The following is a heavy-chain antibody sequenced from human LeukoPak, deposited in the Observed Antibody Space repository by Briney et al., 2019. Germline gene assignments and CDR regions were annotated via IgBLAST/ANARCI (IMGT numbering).Heavy chain of an antibody. Sequence: ASVKVSCKASGGTFSSYATSWVRQAPGQGLEWMGGIIPIFGTANYAQKFQGRVTITADESTSTAYMELSSLRSEDTAVYYCASGGIAAAGEVGYFDYWGQGTLVTVSS. J-gene: IGHJ4*02. V-gene: IGHV1-69*13. D-gene: IGHD6-13*01. CDR3: ASGGIAAAGEVGYFDY. CDR1: GGTFSSYA. CDR2: IIPIFGTA.